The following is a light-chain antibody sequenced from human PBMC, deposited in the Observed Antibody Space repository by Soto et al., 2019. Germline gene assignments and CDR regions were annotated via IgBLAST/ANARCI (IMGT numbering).Light chain of an antibody. CDR1: SGNIGGYNY. CDR2: EVT. Sequence: QSALTQPASVSGAPGQSITISCTGTSGNIGGYNYVSWYQQHPGKAPKLMIYEVTNRPSGVSNRFSGSKSGNTASLTISGLQAEDEADYYCSEYTSSSTRVFGGGTKVTVL. V-gene: IGLV2-14*01. J-gene: IGLJ3*02. CDR3: SEYTSSSTRV.